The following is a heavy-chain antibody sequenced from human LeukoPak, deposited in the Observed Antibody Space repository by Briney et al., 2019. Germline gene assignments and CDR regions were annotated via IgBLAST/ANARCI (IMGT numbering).Heavy chain of an antibody. CDR3: ARGSTAVVTVSAPF. Sequence: GGSLRLSCAASGFTFSIYSMNWVRQAPGKGLEWISSISSSSTYIYYADSLKGRFTISRDNAKNSLYLQMNSLRAEDTAVYYCARGSTAVVTVSAPFWGQGTLVTVSS. CDR1: GFTFSIYS. D-gene: IGHD5-18*01. J-gene: IGHJ4*02. CDR2: ISSSSTYI. V-gene: IGHV3-21*01.